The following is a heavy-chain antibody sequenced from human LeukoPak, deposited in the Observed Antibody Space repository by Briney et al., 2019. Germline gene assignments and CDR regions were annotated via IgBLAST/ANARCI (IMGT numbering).Heavy chain of an antibody. V-gene: IGHV3-48*01. J-gene: IGHJ6*03. CDR3: ARGALGNYYMDV. CDR2: ISSVSTTI. CDR1: GFTFSTYA. Sequence: GGSLRLSCAASGFTFSTYAMNWVRQAPGKGLEWLPHISSVSTTIYYADSVKGRFTISRDNAKNSLYLQMNSLRVEDTAVYYCARGALGNYYMDVWGKGTTVTVSS. D-gene: IGHD1-26*01.